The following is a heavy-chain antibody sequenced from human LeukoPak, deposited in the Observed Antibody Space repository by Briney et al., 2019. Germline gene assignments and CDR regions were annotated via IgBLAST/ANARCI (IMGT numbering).Heavy chain of an antibody. CDR2: ISYDGSNK. Sequence: PGGSLRLSCAASGFTFSSYGMHWVRQAPGKGLEWVAVISYDGSNKYYADSVKGRFTVSRDNSKNTLYLQMNSLRAEDTAVYYCASQRGYGDYGLDYWGQGTLVTVSS. V-gene: IGHV3-30*03. CDR3: ASQRGYGDYGLDY. D-gene: IGHD4-17*01. CDR1: GFTFSSYG. J-gene: IGHJ4*02.